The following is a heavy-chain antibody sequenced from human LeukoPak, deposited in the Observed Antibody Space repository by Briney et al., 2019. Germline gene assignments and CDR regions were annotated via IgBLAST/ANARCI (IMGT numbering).Heavy chain of an antibody. CDR3: ARGGTNRHMDV. CDR2: IYYSGNT. J-gene: IGHJ6*03. D-gene: IGHD3-16*01. Sequence: SETLSLTCTVSGGSISYYYWSWIRQPPGKGLEWIGYIYYSGNTNYNPSLKSRVTISVDTSTSHFSLRLSSVTAADTAVYYCARGGTNRHMDVWGKGTTVTVS. V-gene: IGHV4-59*01. CDR1: GGSISYYY.